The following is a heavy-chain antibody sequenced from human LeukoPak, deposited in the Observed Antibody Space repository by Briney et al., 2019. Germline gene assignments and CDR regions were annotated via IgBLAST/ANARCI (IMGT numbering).Heavy chain of an antibody. CDR1: GFTFSNYA. D-gene: IGHD3-10*01. V-gene: IGHV3-23*01. CDR2: ISGSGGGISASGGAT. J-gene: IGHJ4*02. CDR3: AKHFGSGTYYNYLDQ. Sequence: GGSLRLSCVASGFTFSNYAMSWVRRAPGKGREWVSAISGSGGGISASGGATYYAESARGRFTISRDNSENTLYLQLNSLRAEDTAVYYCAKHFGSGTYYNYLDQWGPGTLVTVSS.